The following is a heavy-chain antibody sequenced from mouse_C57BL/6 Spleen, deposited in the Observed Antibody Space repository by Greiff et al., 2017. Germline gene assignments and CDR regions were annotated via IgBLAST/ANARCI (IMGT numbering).Heavy chain of an antibody. V-gene: IGHV1-52*01. J-gene: IGHJ1*03. Sequence: VPLQQPGAELVRPGSSVKLSCKASGYTFTSYWMHWVKQRPIQGLEWIGNIDPSDSETHYNQKFKDKATLTVDKSSSTAYMQLSSLTSEDSAVYYSAREGATMVTTRYFDVWGTGTTVTVSS. CDR1: GYTFTSYW. CDR2: IDPSDSET. D-gene: IGHD2-2*01. CDR3: AREGATMVTTRYFDV.